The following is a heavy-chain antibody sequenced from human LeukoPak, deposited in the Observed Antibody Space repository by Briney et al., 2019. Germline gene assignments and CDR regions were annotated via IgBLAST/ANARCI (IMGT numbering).Heavy chain of an antibody. J-gene: IGHJ4*02. D-gene: IGHD1/OR15-1a*01. CDR3: ANSGLEQVLSY. Sequence: GGSLRLSCAASGFTFSSYGMHWVRQAPGKGLEWVAVISYDGSNKYYADSVKGRFTISRDNSKNTLYLQMNSLRAEDTAAYYCANSGLEQVLSYWGQGTLVTVSS. CDR2: ISYDGSNK. CDR1: GFTFSSYG. V-gene: IGHV3-30*18.